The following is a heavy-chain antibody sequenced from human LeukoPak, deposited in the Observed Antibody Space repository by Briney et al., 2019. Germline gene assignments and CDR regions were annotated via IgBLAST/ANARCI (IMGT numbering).Heavy chain of an antibody. CDR1: GASFRSGGQY. Sequence: SETLSLTCTLSGASFRSGGQYWGWIRQTPGKGLEWISDIFYNGKTNYNPSLKSRVTISLDTSRSQFSLRLSSVTASDTGVYYCARIFDVWGRGTLVTVSS. J-gene: IGHJ4*02. CDR3: ARIFDV. V-gene: IGHV4-61*08. CDR2: IFYNGKT.